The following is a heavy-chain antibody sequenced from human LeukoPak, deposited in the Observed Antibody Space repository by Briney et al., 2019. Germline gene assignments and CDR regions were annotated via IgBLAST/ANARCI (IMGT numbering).Heavy chain of an antibody. J-gene: IGHJ4*02. Sequence: PGGSLRLSCAASGFTFSSYAMSWVRQAPGKGLEWVSTISGRGSGGSTYYADSVKGRFTISRDNSKDTLYLQMNSLRAEDTAVYYCAKLLAVTNSYYFNYWGQGTLVTVSS. CDR2: ISGRGSGGST. CDR3: AKLLAVTNSYYFNY. D-gene: IGHD6-19*01. CDR1: GFTFSSYA. V-gene: IGHV3-23*01.